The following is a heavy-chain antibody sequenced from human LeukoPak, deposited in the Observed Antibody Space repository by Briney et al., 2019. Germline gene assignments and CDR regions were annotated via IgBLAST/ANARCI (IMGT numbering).Heavy chain of an antibody. Sequence: NPSETLSLTCTVSGGSISSYYWGWIRQPPGKGLEWIGYIYYSGSTNYNPSLKSRVTISVDTSKNQFSLKLSSVTAADTAVYYCARVAVAGTLYYYYGMDVWGQGTTVTVSS. CDR3: ARVAVAGTLYYYYGMDV. V-gene: IGHV4-59*01. CDR2: IYYSGST. D-gene: IGHD6-19*01. CDR1: GGSISSYY. J-gene: IGHJ6*02.